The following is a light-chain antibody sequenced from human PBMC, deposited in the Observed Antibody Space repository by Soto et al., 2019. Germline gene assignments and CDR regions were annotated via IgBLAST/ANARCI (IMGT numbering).Light chain of an antibody. CDR3: QQANSFPLT. V-gene: IGKV1-12*01. CDR1: QGIGSW. Sequence: DIQMTQSPSSVSASVGDRVTLTCRASQGIGSWLGWYQQKPGKAPKLLIYAATTLQSGVPSRFSGSGSGTDFSLTISSLQPEDVATYYCQQANSFPLTFGGGTKVEIK. J-gene: IGKJ4*01. CDR2: AAT.